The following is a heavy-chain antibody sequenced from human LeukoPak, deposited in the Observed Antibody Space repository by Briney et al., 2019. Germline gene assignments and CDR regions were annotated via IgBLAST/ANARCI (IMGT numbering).Heavy chain of an antibody. V-gene: IGHV3-11*05. D-gene: IGHD5-12*01. CDR2: VMSGRGST. CDR1: GFSVSDYS. J-gene: IGHJ4*02. Sequence: PGGSLRLSCAASGFSVSDYSISWIRQSPGKGPEWISYVMSGRGSTNYADSVKGRFTISRDNAKSSVALQLDGLRADDTAVYFCTRERRGSCYVFESWGQGTLVTVSS. CDR3: TRERRGSCYVFES.